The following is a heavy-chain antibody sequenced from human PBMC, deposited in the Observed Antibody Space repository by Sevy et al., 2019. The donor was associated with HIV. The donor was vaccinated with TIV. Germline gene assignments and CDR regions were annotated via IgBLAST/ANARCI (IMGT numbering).Heavy chain of an antibody. CDR1: GGTFSTYI. D-gene: IGHD2-15*01. V-gene: IGHV1-69*10. CDR3: STAIPWWGGCYFFGP. CDR2: VIASVNMA. Sequence: SSVKVSCKASGGTFSTYIINWVRQAPGQGLEWMGGVIASVNMANSAQKFQGRVTITADGSTSTAYMELSSLTSEDTAIYYRSTAIPWWGGCYFFGPWGQGTRVTVSS. J-gene: IGHJ5*02.